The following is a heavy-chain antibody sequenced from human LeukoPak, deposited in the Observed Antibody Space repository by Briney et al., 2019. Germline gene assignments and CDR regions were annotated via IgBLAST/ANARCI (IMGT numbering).Heavy chain of an antibody. CDR1: GGSFSGYY. D-gene: IGHD3-22*01. CDR2: INHSGST. J-gene: IGHJ3*02. V-gene: IGHV4-34*01. CDR3: AREGLDSSGYYYVGSSNAFDI. Sequence: SETLSLTCAVYGGSFSGYYWSWIRQPPGKGLEWIGEINHSGSTNYNPSLKSRVTISVDTSKNQFSLKLSSVTAADTAVYYCAREGLDSSGYYYVGSSNAFDIWGQGTMVTVSS.